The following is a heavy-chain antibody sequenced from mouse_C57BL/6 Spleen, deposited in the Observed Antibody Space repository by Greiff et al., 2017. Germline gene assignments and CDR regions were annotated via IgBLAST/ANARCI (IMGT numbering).Heavy chain of an antibody. CDR2: ILPGSGST. CDR3: AKGAQAWAHFDY. Sequence: QVQLQQSGAELMKPGASVKLSCKATGYTFTGYWIEWVKQRPGHGLEWIGEILPGSGSTNYNEKFKGKATLTADTSSNTAYMQLSSLTTGDSAIYYCAKGAQAWAHFDYWGQGTTLTVSS. V-gene: IGHV1-9*01. D-gene: IGHD3-1*01. CDR1: GYTFTGYW. J-gene: IGHJ2*01.